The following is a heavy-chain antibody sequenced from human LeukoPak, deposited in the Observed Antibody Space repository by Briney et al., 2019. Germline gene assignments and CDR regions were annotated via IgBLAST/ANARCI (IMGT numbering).Heavy chain of an antibody. V-gene: IGHV3-66*01. CDR3: ARALTGTTFDY. CDR2: IYSGGTT. Sequence: GGSLRLCCAASVFTASSNSMCWGRQAPGKGLGWVSVIYSGGTTYYAGSVKGRFTISRDNSKNTLYLQMNSLRAEDTAVYYCARALTGTTFDYWGQGTLVTVSS. J-gene: IGHJ4*02. CDR1: VFTASSNS. D-gene: IGHD1-14*01.